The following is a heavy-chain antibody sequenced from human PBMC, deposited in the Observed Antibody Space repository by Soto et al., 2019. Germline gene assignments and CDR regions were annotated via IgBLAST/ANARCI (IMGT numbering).Heavy chain of an antibody. CDR1: GFSLSTSGVG. J-gene: IGHJ3*02. CDR2: IYWETDK. V-gene: IGHV2-5*02. CDR3: ADRNYISYDAFDI. Sequence: QITLKESGPTLVKPTQTLTLTCTFSGFSLSTSGVGVGCIRKPPGKPLQWLALIYWETDKRPSPSLKSRLTSTTDTSKDHVVLTMTNMDPGDPDTYDCADRNYISYDAFDIWGRGRMVTVSS. D-gene: IGHD4-4*01.